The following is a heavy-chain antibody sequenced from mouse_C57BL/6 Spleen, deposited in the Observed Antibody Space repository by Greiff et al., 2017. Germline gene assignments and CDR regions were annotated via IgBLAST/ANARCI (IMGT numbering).Heavy chain of an antibody. CDR2: IHPNSGST. CDR3: ARDDYDGFDY. Sequence: QVQLQQPGAELVKPGASVTLSCKASGYTFTSYWMHWVKQRPGQGLEWIGMIHPNSGSTNYNEKFKSKATLTVDKSSSTAYMQLSSLTSEDSAVYYCARDDYDGFDYWGQGTTLTVSS. D-gene: IGHD2-4*01. CDR1: GYTFTSYW. V-gene: IGHV1-64*01. J-gene: IGHJ2*01.